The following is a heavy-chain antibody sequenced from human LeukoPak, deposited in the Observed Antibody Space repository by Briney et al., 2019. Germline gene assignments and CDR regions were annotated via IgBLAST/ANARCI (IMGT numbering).Heavy chain of an antibody. J-gene: IGHJ4*02. Sequence: ASVKVSCKASGYTFTSYGFNWVRQAPGQGLEWMGWIIAYNGNTNYAQKLQGRVTMTTDTSTSTAYMELRSLRSDDTAVYYCARRLDSSGYYPLDYWGQGTLVTVSS. CDR2: IIAYNGNT. CDR3: ARRLDSSGYYPLDY. D-gene: IGHD3-22*01. CDR1: GYTFTSYG. V-gene: IGHV1-18*01.